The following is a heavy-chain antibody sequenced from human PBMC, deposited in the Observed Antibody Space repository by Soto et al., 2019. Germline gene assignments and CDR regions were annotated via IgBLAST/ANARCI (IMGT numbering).Heavy chain of an antibody. J-gene: IGHJ4*02. V-gene: IGHV3-30*04. Sequence: QVQLVESGGGVVQPGRSLRLSCAASGFTFSGYAMHWVRQAPGKGLEWVAVISYDGRNEYYADSVKGRFTISRDNSKNTLYLQMNSLRDEDTAVYYCARHRGTKIAGHIYFDSWGQGTLVTVSA. CDR2: ISYDGRNE. D-gene: IGHD2-15*01. CDR3: ARHRGTKIAGHIYFDS. CDR1: GFTFSGYA.